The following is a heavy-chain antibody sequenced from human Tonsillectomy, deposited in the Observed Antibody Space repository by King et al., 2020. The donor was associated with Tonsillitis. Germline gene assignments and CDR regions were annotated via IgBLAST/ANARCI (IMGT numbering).Heavy chain of an antibody. J-gene: IGHJ6*02. CDR2: IIPIFGTA. D-gene: IGHD6-13*01. CDR1: GGTFSSYA. V-gene: IGHV1-69*01. CDR3: ARFVSSRWYVSEYYGMDV. Sequence: QLVQSGAEVKKPGSSVKVSCKASGGTFSSYAISWVRQAPGQGLEWMGGIIPIFGTANYAQKFQGRVTITADESTSTAYMELSSLRSEDTAVYSCARFVSSRWYVSEYYGMDVWGQGTTVTVSS.